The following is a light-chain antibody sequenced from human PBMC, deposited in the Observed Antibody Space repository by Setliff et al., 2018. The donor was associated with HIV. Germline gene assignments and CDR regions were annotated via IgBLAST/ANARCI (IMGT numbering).Light chain of an antibody. J-gene: IGLJ1*01. CDR1: NIGTKS. CDR2: YDR. CDR3: QVWDTSDHYV. V-gene: IGLV3-21*04. Sequence: SYELTQTPSVSVAPGKTAKIACGGNNIGTKSVQWYQQKPGQAPVVVIYYDRDRPSGIPERFSGSNSGNTATLTISRVEIEDEADYYCQVWDTSDHYVFGDGTRSPS.